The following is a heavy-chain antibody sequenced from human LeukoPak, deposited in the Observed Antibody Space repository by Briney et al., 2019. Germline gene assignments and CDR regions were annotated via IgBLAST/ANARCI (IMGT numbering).Heavy chain of an antibody. V-gene: IGHV3-21*01. J-gene: IGHJ4*02. D-gene: IGHD3-22*01. CDR1: GFTFSSYT. CDR3: ARNYQYYDSSGAGY. Sequence: GGSLRLSCAASGFTFSSYTMNWVRQAPGKGLEWVSSISSSSSYINYADSVKGRFTISRDNAKNSLYLQMNSLRAEDTAIYYCARNYQYYDSSGAGYWGQGTLVTVSS. CDR2: ISSSSSYI.